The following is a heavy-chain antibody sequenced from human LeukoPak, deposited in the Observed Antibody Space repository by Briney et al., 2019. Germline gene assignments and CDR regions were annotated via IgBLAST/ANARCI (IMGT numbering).Heavy chain of an antibody. Sequence: SETLSLTCAVYGGSFSGYYWRWIRQPPGKGLEWIGEINHSGSTNYNPSLRSRFTISVNTSKNQFSMKLSSVNAAETAGYYCXXXXXPPKAGYSSSWYWGATDYWGQGTLVTVSS. CDR2: INHSGST. CDR3: XXXXXPPKAGYSSSWYWGATDY. J-gene: IGHJ4*02. CDR1: GGSFSGYY. V-gene: IGHV4-34*03. D-gene: IGHD6-13*01.